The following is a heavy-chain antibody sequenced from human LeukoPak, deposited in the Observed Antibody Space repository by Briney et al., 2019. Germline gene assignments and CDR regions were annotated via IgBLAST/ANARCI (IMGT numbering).Heavy chain of an antibody. J-gene: IGHJ4*02. CDR1: GGSFSGYY. CDR2: INHSGST. V-gene: IGHV4-34*01. Sequence: SETLSLTCAVYGGSFSGYYWSWIREPPGKGLEWIGEINHSGSTNYNPSLKSRVTISVDTSKNQFSLKLSSVTAADTAVYYCARLEVVTPPYYFDYWGQGTLVTVSS. D-gene: IGHD4-23*01. CDR3: ARLEVVTPPYYFDY.